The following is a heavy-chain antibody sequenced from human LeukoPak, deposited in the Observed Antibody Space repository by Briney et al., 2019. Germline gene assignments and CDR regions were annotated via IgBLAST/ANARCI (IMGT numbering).Heavy chain of an antibody. J-gene: IGHJ4*02. CDR3: ASYGSGSYYMRYFDY. V-gene: IGHV4-30-4*08. CDR1: GGSISSGDYY. Sequence: SQTLSLTCTVSGGSISSGDYYWSWIRQPPGKGLEWIGYIYYSGSTYYNPSLKSRVTISVDTSKNQFSLKLGSVTAADTAVYYCASYGSGSYYMRYFDYWGQGTLVTVSS. CDR2: IYYSGST. D-gene: IGHD1-26*01.